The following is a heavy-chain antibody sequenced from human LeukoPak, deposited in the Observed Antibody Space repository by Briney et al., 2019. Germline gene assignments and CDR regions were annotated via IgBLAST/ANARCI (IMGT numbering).Heavy chain of an antibody. CDR1: GGSISSSSYY. Sequence: PSETLSLTCTVSGGSISSSSYYWGWIRQPPGKGLEWIGYIYYSGSTNYNPSLKSRVTISVDTSKNQFSLKLSSVTAADTAVYYCARAGANTSYLEAFDIWGQGTMVTVSS. J-gene: IGHJ3*02. D-gene: IGHD3-16*01. CDR2: IYYSGST. CDR3: ARAGANTSYLEAFDI. V-gene: IGHV4-61*05.